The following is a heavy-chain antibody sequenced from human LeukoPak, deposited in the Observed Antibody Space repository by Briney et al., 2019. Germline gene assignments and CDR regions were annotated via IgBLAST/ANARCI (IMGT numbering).Heavy chain of an antibody. J-gene: IGHJ6*03. Sequence: PSESLSRACAVYGGPFSGSCWGWIRQAPGKGLDWIGVINHSGSTNYNSSLKSRVTILVDTSKNQFSLKLSSVTAADTAVYYCAGGYYGSGSHCCHMDVWGKGTKITVS. CDR1: GGPFSGSC. CDR3: AGGYYGSGSHCCHMDV. D-gene: IGHD3-10*01. V-gene: IGHV4-34*01. CDR2: INHSGST.